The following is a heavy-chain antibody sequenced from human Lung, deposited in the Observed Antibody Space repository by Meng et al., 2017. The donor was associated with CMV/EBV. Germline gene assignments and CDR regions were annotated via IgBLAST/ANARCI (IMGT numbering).Heavy chain of an antibody. CDR3: ARASYYDFWSGPGNWFDP. V-gene: IGHV4-59*01. CDR1: GGSISSYY. D-gene: IGHD3-3*01. Sequence: SXTXSLXCTVSGGSISSYYWSWIRQPPGKGLEWIGYIYYSGSTNYNPSLKSRVTISVDTSKNQFSLKLSSVTAADTAVYYCARASYYDFWSGPGNWFDPGXQGPLVTVSS. J-gene: IGHJ5*02. CDR2: IYYSGST.